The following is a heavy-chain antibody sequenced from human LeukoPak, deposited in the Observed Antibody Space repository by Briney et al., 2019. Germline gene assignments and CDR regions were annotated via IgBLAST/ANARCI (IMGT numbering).Heavy chain of an antibody. D-gene: IGHD1-14*01. Sequence: PSETLSLTCAVYGGSFSGYYWSWIRQPPGKGLEWIGSMYYNGITYHNPSLKSRVTISVETSKNQSSLKLSSVTAADTAVYYCARFEITTVYFDYWGQGTLVIVSS. CDR1: GGSFSGYY. CDR2: MYYNGIT. J-gene: IGHJ4*02. CDR3: ARFEITTVYFDY. V-gene: IGHV4-34*01.